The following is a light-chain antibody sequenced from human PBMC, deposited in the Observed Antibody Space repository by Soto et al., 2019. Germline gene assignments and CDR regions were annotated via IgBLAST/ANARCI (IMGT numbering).Light chain of an antibody. CDR2: GAS. J-gene: IGKJ4*01. V-gene: IGKV3-15*01. CDR3: QHRSYWPWLT. Sequence: EIVMTQSPATLSVSPGERATLSCRASQSVSSNLAWYQQKPGQAPRLLIYGASTRATGIPARFSGSGSGTEFTLTISSLQSEDFAVYCCQHRSYWPWLTFGGGTRVEIK. CDR1: QSVSSN.